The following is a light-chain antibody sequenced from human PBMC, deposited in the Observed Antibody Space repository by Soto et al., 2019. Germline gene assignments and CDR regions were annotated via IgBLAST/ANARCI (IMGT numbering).Light chain of an antibody. CDR3: QQYCSAPPT. J-gene: IGKJ1*01. Sequence: DIVMTQSPDSLSVSLGERATINCKSSQSVLYSSNNKNCLAWYQQKPGQPPKLLIYWASTRESGVPDRFSGSGSGTDFTLTSSSLQAEDVAGYYCQQYCSAPPTFGQGTKVEIK. V-gene: IGKV4-1*01. CDR2: WAS. CDR1: QSVLYSSNNKNC.